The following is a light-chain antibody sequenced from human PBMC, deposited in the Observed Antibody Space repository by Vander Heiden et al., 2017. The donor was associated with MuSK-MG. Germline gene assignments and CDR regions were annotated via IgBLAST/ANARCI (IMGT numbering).Light chain of an antibody. CDR2: GNS. Sequence: SVLTQPPSVSGAPGQRVIISCAGSSSNIGAGYDVHWYHQVPGTPPKLLIYGNSNRPSGVPDRFSGSKSVTSASLAITGLQAEEEADYYCQSYDSSRSGYVFGPGTKVTVL. CDR1: SSNIGAGYD. CDR3: QSYDSSRSGYV. V-gene: IGLV1-40*01. J-gene: IGLJ1*01.